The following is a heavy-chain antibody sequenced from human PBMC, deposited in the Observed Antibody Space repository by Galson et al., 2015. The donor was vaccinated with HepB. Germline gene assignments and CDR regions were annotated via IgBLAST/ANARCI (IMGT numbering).Heavy chain of an antibody. CDR3: ARLPPWDYGDPPPHAFDI. Sequence: QSGAEVKKPGESLKISCEGSGYSFTSYWIGWVCQMPGKGLEWMGIIYPGDSDTRYSPSFQGQVTISADKSISTAYLQWSSLKASDTAMYYCARLPPWDYGDPPPHAFDIWGQGTMVTVSS. D-gene: IGHD4-17*01. J-gene: IGHJ3*02. V-gene: IGHV5-51*01. CDR1: GYSFTSYW. CDR2: IYPGDSDT.